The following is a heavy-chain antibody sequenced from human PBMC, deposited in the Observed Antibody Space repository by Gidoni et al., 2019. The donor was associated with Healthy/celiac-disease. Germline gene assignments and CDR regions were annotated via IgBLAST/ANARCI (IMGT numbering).Heavy chain of an antibody. V-gene: IGHV3-30*18. CDR2: ISYDGSNK. CDR3: AKEFGQVGATPFDY. CDR1: GCTFSSYG. Sequence: QVQLVESGGGVVKPGRSLRLSCAASGCTFSSYGMHWGRQAPGKGLEWVAVISYDGSNKYYADSVKGRFTISRDNSKNTLYLQMNSLRAEDTAVYYCAKEFGQVGATPFDYWGQGTLVTVSS. J-gene: IGHJ4*02. D-gene: IGHD1-26*01.